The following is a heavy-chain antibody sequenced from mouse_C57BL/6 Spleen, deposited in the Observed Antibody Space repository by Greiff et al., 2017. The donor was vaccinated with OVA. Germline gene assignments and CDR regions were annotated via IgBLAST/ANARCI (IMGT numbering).Heavy chain of an antibody. CDR1: GYTFTSYD. D-gene: IGHD3-1*01. V-gene: IGHV1-85*01. J-gene: IGHJ1*03. CDR2: IYPRDGST. CDR3: ARSHRRSGLYWYFDV. Sequence: QVQLQQSGPELVKPGASVKLSCKASGYTFTSYDINWVKQRPGQGLEWIGWIYPRDGSTKYNEKFKGKATLTVDTSSSTAYMELHSLTSEDSADYFAARSHRRSGLYWYFDVWGTGTTVTVSS.